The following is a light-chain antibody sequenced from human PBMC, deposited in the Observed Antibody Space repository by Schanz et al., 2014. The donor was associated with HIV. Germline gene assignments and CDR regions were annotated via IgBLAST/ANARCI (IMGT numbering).Light chain of an antibody. CDR2: SND. Sequence: QSVLTQPPSVSGAPGQRVTISCTGSSSNIGAGFGVHWYQQLPGTAPKLLMYSNDQRPSGVPDRFSGSKSGTSASLAISGLQSEDEGDYFCASWDDSLNTYVFGAGTKLTVL. V-gene: IGLV1-44*01. CDR3: ASWDDSLNTYV. CDR1: SSNIGAGFG. J-gene: IGLJ1*01.